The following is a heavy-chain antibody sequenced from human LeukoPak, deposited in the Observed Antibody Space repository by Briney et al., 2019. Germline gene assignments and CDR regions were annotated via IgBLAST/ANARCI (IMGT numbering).Heavy chain of an antibody. V-gene: IGHV3-23*01. CDR3: AKGTTDYGSGYGMDV. D-gene: IGHD3-10*01. CDR1: GFTFRNYG. J-gene: IGHJ6*04. Sequence: GGSLRLSCAVSGFTFRNYGMNWVRQAPGKGLEWVSATGGSGESTYYADSVKGRLTISRDNSKNTLFLQMNSLTAEDTAVYYCAKGTTDYGSGYGMDVWGKGTTVIVSS. CDR2: TGGSGEST.